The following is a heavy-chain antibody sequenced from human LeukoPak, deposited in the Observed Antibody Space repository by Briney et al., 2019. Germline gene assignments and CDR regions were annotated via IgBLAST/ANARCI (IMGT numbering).Heavy chain of an antibody. CDR2: IIPIFGTA. Sequence: SVKVSCKASGYTFTSYDINWVRQATGQGLEWMGGIIPIFGTANYAQKFQGRVTITADKSTSTAYMELSSLRSEDTAVYYCARAGGYSYGYPYWGQGTLVTVSS. CDR1: GYTFTSYD. V-gene: IGHV1-69*06. J-gene: IGHJ4*02. CDR3: ARAGGYSYGYPY. D-gene: IGHD5-18*01.